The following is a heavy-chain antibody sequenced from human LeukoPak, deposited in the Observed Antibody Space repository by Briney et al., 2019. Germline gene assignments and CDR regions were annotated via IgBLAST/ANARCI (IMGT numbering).Heavy chain of an antibody. CDR1: GGSISSSSYY. D-gene: IGHD6-13*01. J-gene: IGHJ6*02. V-gene: IGHV4-39*02. CDR3: ARDYPGYSSSWYDLYYYYYGMDV. CDR2: IYYSGST. Sequence: PSETLSLTCTVSGGSISSSSYYWGWIRQPPGKGLEWIGSIYYSGSTYYNPSLKSRVTISVDTSKNQFSLKLSSVTAADTAVYYCARDYPGYSSSWYDLYYYYYGMDVWGQGTTVTVSS.